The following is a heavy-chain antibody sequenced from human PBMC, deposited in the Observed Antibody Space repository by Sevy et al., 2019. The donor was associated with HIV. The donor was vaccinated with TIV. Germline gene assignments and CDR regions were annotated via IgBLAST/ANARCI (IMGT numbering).Heavy chain of an antibody. J-gene: IGHJ4*02. CDR1: GYTFISYY. D-gene: IGHD3-22*01. CDR3: ARVWRNYDSSGYSGHYFDF. Sequence: ASVKVSCKASGYTFISYYMHWVRQAPGQGLEWMGVINPSGGSTTYAQKFQGRVTMTRDTSTSTVYMELTSLRSEVTAVYYCARVWRNYDSSGYSGHYFDFWGQGTLVTVSS. CDR2: INPSGGST. V-gene: IGHV1-46*01.